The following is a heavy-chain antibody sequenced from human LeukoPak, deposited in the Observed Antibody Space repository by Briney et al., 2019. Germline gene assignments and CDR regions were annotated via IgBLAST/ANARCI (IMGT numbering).Heavy chain of an antibody. CDR1: GLTFSSRW. Sequence: GGSLRLSCAASGLTFSSRWMSWVRQAPGKGLEWVGNIQPDGSEQYPVDSVKGRFTISRDNARNSLFLQMNSLRVEDTAVYYCASQSYARFDPWGQGTLVTVSS. D-gene: IGHD3-16*01. V-gene: IGHV3-7*01. CDR3: ASQSYARFDP. J-gene: IGHJ5*02. CDR2: IQPDGSEQ.